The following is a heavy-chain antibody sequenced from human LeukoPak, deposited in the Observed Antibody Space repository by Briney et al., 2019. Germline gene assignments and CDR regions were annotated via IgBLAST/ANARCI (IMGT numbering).Heavy chain of an antibody. CDR3: SRPSADTAMAKTRRAFDY. J-gene: IGHJ4*02. CDR2: IIPIFGTA. D-gene: IGHD5-18*01. Sequence: SVKLSCNASGGTFSSYASGWVRQAPGQGLEWMGWIIPIFGTANYAQQFQRRTTITTDESTSTAYMELSSLSSDDTAVYYWSRPSADTAMAKTRRAFDYWGQGTLVTVSS. V-gene: IGHV1-69*05. CDR1: GGTFSSYA.